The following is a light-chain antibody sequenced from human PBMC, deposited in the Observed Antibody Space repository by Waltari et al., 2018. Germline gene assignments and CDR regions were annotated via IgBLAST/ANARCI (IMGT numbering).Light chain of an antibody. Sequence: DIVFTQSPATLSLSPGERATLSCRASQNFSNYLACYQQKPGQAPRLLIYDASKTFTGTPARCSGSGSGTDFTLTSGSLEPDDFAVYYCQQRLNWPVTFGGGTKVEIK. J-gene: IGKJ4*01. CDR3: QQRLNWPVT. CDR2: DAS. V-gene: IGKV3-11*01. CDR1: QNFSNY.